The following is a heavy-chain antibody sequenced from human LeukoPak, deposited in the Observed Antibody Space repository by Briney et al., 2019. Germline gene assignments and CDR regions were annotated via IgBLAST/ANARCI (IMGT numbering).Heavy chain of an antibody. J-gene: IGHJ4*02. CDR3: ATDVDTAMVSGY. CDR1: GFTFSSYW. D-gene: IGHD5-18*01. CDR2: ISYDGSNK. Sequence: GGSLRLSCAASGFTFSSYWMSWVRQAPGKGLEWVAVISYDGSNKYYADSVKGRFTISRDNSKNTLYLQMNSLRAEDTAVYYCATDVDTAMVSGYWGQGTLVTVSS. V-gene: IGHV3-30*03.